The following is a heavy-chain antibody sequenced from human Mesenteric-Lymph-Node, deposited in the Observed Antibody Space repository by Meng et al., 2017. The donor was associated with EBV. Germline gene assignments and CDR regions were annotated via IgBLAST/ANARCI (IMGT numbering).Heavy chain of an antibody. V-gene: IGHV4-34*01. D-gene: IGHD2-15*01. CDR1: GGSFGVYY. CDR3: ARNRDVYCGGGSCSDFDY. Sequence: VRLWSGAGWLINTSGSLALSCGFVGGSFGVYYWSGIRQSPGKGLGWVGEISDSGSTTYNPSLKSRVTISGDRSDNHFSLRLSSVTAADTAVYYCARNRDVYCGGGSCSDFDYWGQGTLVTVSS. J-gene: IGHJ4*02. CDR2: ISDSGST.